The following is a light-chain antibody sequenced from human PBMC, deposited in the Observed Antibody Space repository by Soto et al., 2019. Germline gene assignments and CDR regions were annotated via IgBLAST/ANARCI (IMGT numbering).Light chain of an antibody. Sequence: QSALTQPASVSGSPGQSITISCTGTSSDVGGYTYVSWYQHHPGKAPKLMIFDVSNRPSGVSSRFSGSKSGNTASLTISGLQAEDEADYYCTSYTSSTTLVFGGGTKLNVL. V-gene: IGLV2-14*03. CDR2: DVS. CDR1: SSDVGGYTY. J-gene: IGLJ2*01. CDR3: TSYTSSTTLV.